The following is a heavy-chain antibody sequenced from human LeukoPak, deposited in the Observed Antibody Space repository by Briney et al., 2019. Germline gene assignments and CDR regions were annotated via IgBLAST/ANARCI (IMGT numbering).Heavy chain of an antibody. J-gene: IGHJ4*02. Sequence: SVKVSCKASGGTFSSYAISWVRQAPGQGLEWMGGIIPIFGTANYAQKFQGRVTMTRNTSISTAYMELSSLRSEDTAVYYCAKNYDFLTGYASWGQGTLVTVSS. CDR1: GGTFSSYA. D-gene: IGHD3-9*01. CDR2: IIPIFGTA. V-gene: IGHV1-69*05. CDR3: AKNYDFLTGYAS.